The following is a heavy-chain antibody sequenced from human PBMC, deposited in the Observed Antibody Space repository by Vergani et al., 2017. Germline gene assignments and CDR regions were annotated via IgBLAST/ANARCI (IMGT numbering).Heavy chain of an antibody. CDR3: GRVADFYGLGSRLLDL. CDR2: MYHSGST. J-gene: IGHJ5*02. D-gene: IGHD3-10*01. CDR1: GGSMSGSY. Sequence: QVQLQESGPGLVKSSETLSLTCSVSGGSMSGSYWSWIRQPPGKELEWIGYMYHSGSTNYNPSLETRVTIAGDTTKNQFSLKLNSVTAADTAVYYCGRVADFYGLGSRLLDLWGQGILVTVSS. V-gene: IGHV4-59*01.